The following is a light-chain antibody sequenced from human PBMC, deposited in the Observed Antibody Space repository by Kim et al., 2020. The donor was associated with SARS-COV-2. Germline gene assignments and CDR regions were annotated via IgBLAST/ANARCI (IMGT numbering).Light chain of an antibody. Sequence: ALGQTVRITCQGDSLRSSYASWYQQKPGQAPILVVFAKNNRPSGIPDRFSGSSSGSTVSLTIAGAQAEDEADYYCHSRDSIGNDVIFGGGTQLTVL. CDR3: HSRDSIGNDVI. V-gene: IGLV3-19*01. J-gene: IGLJ2*01. CDR2: AKN. CDR1: SLRSSY.